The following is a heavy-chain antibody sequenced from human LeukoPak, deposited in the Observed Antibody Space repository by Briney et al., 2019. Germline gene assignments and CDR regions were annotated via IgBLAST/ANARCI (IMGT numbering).Heavy chain of an antibody. Sequence: GGSLRLSCAASGFTFSSYWMSWVRQAPGKGLEWVANIKEDGSEKYYVGSVRGRFTISRDNAKNSLSLQMNSLRAEDTAVYYCVRYTRRYAFDYWGQGTLVTVS. D-gene: IGHD5-18*01. V-gene: IGHV3-7*04. J-gene: IGHJ4*02. CDR1: GFTFSSYW. CDR3: VRYTRRYAFDY. CDR2: IKEDGSEK.